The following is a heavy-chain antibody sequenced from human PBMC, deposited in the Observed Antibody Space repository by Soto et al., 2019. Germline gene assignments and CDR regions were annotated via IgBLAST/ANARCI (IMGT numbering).Heavy chain of an antibody. D-gene: IGHD3-10*01. CDR2: IIPIFGTA. V-gene: IGHV1-69*12. CDR3: ATRITMVRGVTYYYYGMDV. J-gene: IGHJ6*02. CDR1: GGTFSSYA. Sequence: QVQLVQSGAEVKKPGSSVKVSCKASGGTFSSYAISWVRQAPGQGLEWMGGIIPIFGTANYAQKFQGRVTITADESTSTAYMELSSLRSEDTAVYYCATRITMVRGVTYYYYGMDVWGQGTTVTVSS.